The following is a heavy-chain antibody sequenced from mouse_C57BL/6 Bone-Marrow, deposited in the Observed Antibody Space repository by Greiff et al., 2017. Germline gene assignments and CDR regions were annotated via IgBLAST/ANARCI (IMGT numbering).Heavy chain of an antibody. CDR1: GYTFTSYW. D-gene: IGHD1-1*01. Sequence: VQLQQPGAELVKPGASVKVSCKASGYTFTSYWMHWVKQRPGQGLEWIGRIHPSDSYTNYNQKFKGKATLTVAKSSSTASMQLSSLTSEDSAVYYCAISAPSTVVPYYFDYWGKGTTLTVSS. J-gene: IGHJ2*01. CDR3: AISAPSTVVPYYFDY. V-gene: IGHV1-74*01. CDR2: IHPSDSYT.